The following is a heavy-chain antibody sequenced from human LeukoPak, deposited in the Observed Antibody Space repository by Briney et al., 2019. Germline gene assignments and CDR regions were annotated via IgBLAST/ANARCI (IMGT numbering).Heavy chain of an antibody. CDR1: GFTFSSYS. Sequence: GSLRLSCAASGFTFSSYSMNWVRQAPGKGLEWVSSITSSSSYIYYADSVKGRFTISRDNAKNSLYLQMNSLRAEDTAVYYCARHANDYGDPIDYWGQGTLVTVSS. D-gene: IGHD4-17*01. J-gene: IGHJ4*02. V-gene: IGHV3-21*01. CDR3: ARHANDYGDPIDY. CDR2: ITSSSSYI.